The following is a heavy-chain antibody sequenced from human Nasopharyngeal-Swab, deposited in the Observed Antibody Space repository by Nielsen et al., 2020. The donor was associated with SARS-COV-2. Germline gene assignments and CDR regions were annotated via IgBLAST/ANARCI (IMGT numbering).Heavy chain of an antibody. Sequence: GESLKISCAASGFTFSNAWMSWVRQAPGKGLEWVGRIKSKTDGGTTDYAAPVKGRFTISRDDSKATLYLQMNSLKTEDTAVYYCTTYNDRDASNVWGQGTMVTVSS. D-gene: IGHD1-1*01. J-gene: IGHJ3*01. CDR1: GFTFSNAW. CDR3: TTYNDRDASNV. CDR2: IKSKTDGGTT. V-gene: IGHV3-15*01.